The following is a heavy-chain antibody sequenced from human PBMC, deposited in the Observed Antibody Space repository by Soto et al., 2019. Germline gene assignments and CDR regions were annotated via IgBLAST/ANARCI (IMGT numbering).Heavy chain of an antibody. CDR1: GGIFTTSA. Sequence: QVRLVQSGPEVRKPGFSVKVSCKASGGIFTTSAISWVRRAPGQGLEWMGGIVPILGPANYAPKFQGRLTITADESTSTFYMELGSLRSEDKAVYYCARVIEYSPGWNYFDYWGQGTLFTVSS. CDR2: IVPILGPA. CDR3: ARVIEYSPGWNYFDY. D-gene: IGHD6-6*01. J-gene: IGHJ4*02. V-gene: IGHV1-69*01.